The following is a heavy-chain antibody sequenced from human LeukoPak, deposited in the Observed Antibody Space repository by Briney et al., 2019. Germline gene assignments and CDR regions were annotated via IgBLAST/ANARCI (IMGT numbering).Heavy chain of an antibody. V-gene: IGHV4-59*01. CDR3: AGSYKFAYYYYMDV. CDR1: GGSISRYY. D-gene: IGHD5-24*01. J-gene: IGHJ6*03. CDR2: IYYSGST. Sequence: SETLSLTCTVSGGSISRYYWSWIRQPPGKGLEWIGYIYYSGSTNYNPSLKSRVTISVDTSKNQFSLKLSSVTAADTAVYYCAGSYKFAYYYYMDVWGKGTTVTVSS.